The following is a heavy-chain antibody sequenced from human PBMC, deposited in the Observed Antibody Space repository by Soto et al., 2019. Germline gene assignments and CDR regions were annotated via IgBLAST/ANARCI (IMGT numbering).Heavy chain of an antibody. V-gene: IGHV5-10-1*01. D-gene: IGHD6-6*01. Sequence: GESLKISCKGSGYSFTSYWISWVRQMPGKGLEWMGRIDPSDSYTNYSPSLQGHVTISADKSISTAYLQWSSLKASDTAMYYCARSIAARGGVDYYYYYGMDVWGQGTTVTVSS. CDR1: GYSFTSYW. CDR2: IDPSDSYT. CDR3: ARSIAARGGVDYYYYYGMDV. J-gene: IGHJ6*02.